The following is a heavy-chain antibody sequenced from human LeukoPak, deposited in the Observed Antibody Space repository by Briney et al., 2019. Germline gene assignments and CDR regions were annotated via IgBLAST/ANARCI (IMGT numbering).Heavy chain of an antibody. CDR2: ISPSSSTI. Sequence: GGSLRLSCAASEFSFSSYSMNWVRQAPGRGLEWVSYISPSSSTIFYADSVRGRFTMPRDNSKNTLYLQMNSLRAEDTAVYYCARDYGFGELWRFDYWGQGTLVTVSS. CDR3: ARDYGFGELWRFDY. J-gene: IGHJ4*02. CDR1: EFSFSSYS. V-gene: IGHV3-48*01. D-gene: IGHD3-10*01.